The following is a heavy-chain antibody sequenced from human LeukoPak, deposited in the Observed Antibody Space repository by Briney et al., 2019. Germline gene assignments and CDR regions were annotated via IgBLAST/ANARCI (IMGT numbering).Heavy chain of an antibody. CDR1: GGSFSGYY. J-gene: IGHJ2*01. Sequence: PSETLSLTCAVYGGSFSGYYWSWIRQPPGKGLEWIGEINHSGSTNYNPSLKSRVTISVDTSKNQFSLKLSSVTAADTAVYYCARHPLGIHWYFDLWGRGTLVTVSS. V-gene: IGHV4-34*01. CDR3: ARHPLGIHWYFDL. CDR2: INHSGST. D-gene: IGHD7-27*01.